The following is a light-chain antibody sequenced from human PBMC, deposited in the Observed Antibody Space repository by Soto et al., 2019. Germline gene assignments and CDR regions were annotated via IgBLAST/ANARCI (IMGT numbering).Light chain of an antibody. V-gene: IGLV2-11*01. CDR3: CSYAGSYTFNV. CDR2: DVS. J-gene: IGLJ1*01. CDR1: SSDVGGYNY. Sequence: QSALTQPRSVSGCPGQSVTISCTGTSSDVGGYNYVSWYQQHPGKAPKLMIYDVSKRPSGVPDRFSGSKSGNTASLTISGLQAEDEADYYCCSYAGSYTFNVFGTGTKLTVL.